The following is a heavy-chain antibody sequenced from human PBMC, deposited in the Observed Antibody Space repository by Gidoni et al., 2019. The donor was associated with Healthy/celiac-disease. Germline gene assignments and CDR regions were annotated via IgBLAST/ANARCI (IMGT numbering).Heavy chain of an antibody. CDR1: GYTFTSYD. J-gene: IGHJ6*02. CDR2: MNPNSGNT. Sequence: QVQLVQSGAEVKKPGASVKVSCKASGYTFTSYDIKWVRQATGQGLEWMGWMNPNSGNTGYAQKFQGRVTMTRNTSISTAYMELSSLRSEDTAVYYCARGVTYYDILTGYPRNYYYYYGMDVWGQGTTVTVSS. CDR3: ARGVTYYDILTGYPRNYYYYYGMDV. D-gene: IGHD3-9*01. V-gene: IGHV1-8*01.